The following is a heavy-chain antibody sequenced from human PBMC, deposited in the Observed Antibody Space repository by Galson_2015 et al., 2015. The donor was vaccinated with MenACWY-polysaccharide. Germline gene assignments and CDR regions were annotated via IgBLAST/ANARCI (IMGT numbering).Heavy chain of an antibody. CDR2: INTDESGT. V-gene: IGHV3-74*01. CDR1: GFSFSSTW. J-gene: IGHJ6*02. Sequence: SLRLSCAASGFSFSSTWMHWVRQAPGKGLVWVARINTDESGTTYADSVKGRFTISRDNAKNTVYLQMSSLRVEDTAVYYCVRDRYYTMDVWGQGTTVTVS. CDR3: VRDRYYTMDV.